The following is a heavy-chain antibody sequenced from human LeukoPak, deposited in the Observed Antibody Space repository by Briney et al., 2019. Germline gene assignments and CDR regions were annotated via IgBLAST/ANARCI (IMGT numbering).Heavy chain of an antibody. CDR2: ISRSGYTI. CDR3: AREILGITAAAYPGVFDI. J-gene: IGHJ3*02. CDR1: GFTFNDYE. V-gene: IGHV3-48*03. Sequence: PGGSLRLSCTASGFTFNDYEMNWVRQAPGKGLEWVSHISRSGYTIYYADSVKGRFTISRDNAKNALYLQTNSLRAEDTAVYYCAREILGITAAAYPGVFDIWGQGTMVTVSS. D-gene: IGHD6-13*01.